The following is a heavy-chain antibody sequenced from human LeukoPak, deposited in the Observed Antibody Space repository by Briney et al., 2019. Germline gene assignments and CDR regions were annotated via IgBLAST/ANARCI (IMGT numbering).Heavy chain of an antibody. CDR1: GGSISSSSYY. Sequence: SETLSLTCTVSGGSISSSSYYWGWIRQPPGKGLEWIGSIYYSGSTYYNPSLKSRVTISVDTSKSQFSLKLSSVTAADTAVYYCARVLGIAVAGTALDYYYMDVWGKGTTVTVSS. D-gene: IGHD6-19*01. V-gene: IGHV4-39*07. CDR2: IYYSGST. J-gene: IGHJ6*03. CDR3: ARVLGIAVAGTALDYYYMDV.